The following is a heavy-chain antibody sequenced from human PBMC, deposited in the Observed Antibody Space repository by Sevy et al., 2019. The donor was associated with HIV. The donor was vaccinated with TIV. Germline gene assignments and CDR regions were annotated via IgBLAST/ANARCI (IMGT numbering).Heavy chain of an antibody. CDR3: ALERLSSDVAEYFQN. J-gene: IGHJ1*01. CDR1: GFTFNRYS. Sequence: GGSLRLSCAASGFTFNRYSMHWVRQAPGKGLEWVATISFDATNKHYPDSVKGGFTISRDNFQNSLFLQMDSLRPEETAVYYCALERLSSDVAEYFQNWGQGTLVTVSS. V-gene: IGHV3-30-3*01. D-gene: IGHD1-1*01. CDR2: ISFDATNK.